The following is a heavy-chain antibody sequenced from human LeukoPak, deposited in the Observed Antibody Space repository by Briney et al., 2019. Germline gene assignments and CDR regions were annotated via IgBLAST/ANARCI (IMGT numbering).Heavy chain of an antibody. CDR2: INHSGST. CDR1: GGSFSGSY. CDR3: ARGRKNYYDSSGYYFDY. J-gene: IGHJ4*02. D-gene: IGHD3-22*01. V-gene: IGHV4-34*01. Sequence: SETLSLTCAVYGGSFSGSYWSWIRQPPGKGLERIGEINHSGSTNYNPSLKSRATISVDTSKNRFSLKLSSVTAADTAVYYCARGRKNYYDSSGYYFDYWGQGTLVTVSS.